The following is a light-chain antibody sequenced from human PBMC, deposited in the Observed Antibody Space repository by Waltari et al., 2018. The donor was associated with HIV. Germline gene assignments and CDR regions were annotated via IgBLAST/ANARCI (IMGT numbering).Light chain of an antibody. CDR3: QAWDSTLL. CDR1: RLGEKY. V-gene: IGLV3-1*01. CDR2: YDS. J-gene: IGLJ2*01. Sequence: SYELTQPPSVSVSPGQTASITCSGDRLGEKYACWYKQKPGQSPVLVIYYDSRRPSGIPERFSGSNSGNTATLTIGGTQAMDEADYYCQAWDSTLLFGGGTKVTVL.